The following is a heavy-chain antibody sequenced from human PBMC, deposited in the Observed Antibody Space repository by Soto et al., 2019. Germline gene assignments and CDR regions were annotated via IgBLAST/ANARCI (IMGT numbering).Heavy chain of an antibody. CDR1: GFTFSYYY. CDR2: ISSSGNTV. CDR3: ARDSRVYYGSGSSVDG. V-gene: IGHV3-11*01. J-gene: IGHJ4*02. D-gene: IGHD3-10*01. Sequence: GGSLRLSCAASGFTFSYYYMSWIRQSPGKGLEWVSYISSSGNTVYYADSVEGRFTISRDNAQNSLYLQMNSLRAEDTAVYYCARDSRVYYGSGSSVDGWGQGTLVTVS.